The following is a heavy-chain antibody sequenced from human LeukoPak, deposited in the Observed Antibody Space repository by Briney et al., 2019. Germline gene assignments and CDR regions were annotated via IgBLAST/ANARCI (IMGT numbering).Heavy chain of an antibody. J-gene: IGHJ4*02. CDR2: INPSGGST. Sequence: ASVKVSCKASGYTFTSYYMHWVRQAPGQGLEWMGIINPSGGSTSYAQKFQGRVTMTRDTSTSTVYMELSSLRSEDTAVYYCVIVAAGRYYFDYWGQGTQVTVSS. D-gene: IGHD6-13*01. CDR3: VIVAAGRYYFDY. V-gene: IGHV1-46*01. CDR1: GYTFTSYY.